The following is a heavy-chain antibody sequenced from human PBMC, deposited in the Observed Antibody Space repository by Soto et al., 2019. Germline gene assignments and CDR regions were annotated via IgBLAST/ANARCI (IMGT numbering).Heavy chain of an antibody. CDR3: ARDNYGDTYYFDY. Sequence: QVQLQESGPGLVKPSQTLSLTCTVSGGSISSGAYYWSWVRQPPGKGLEWIGYIYYSGSTYYNPSLKSRVTISVDTSKNQFSLKLSSVTATDTAVYYCARDNYGDTYYFDYCGQGTLVTVSS. CDR2: IYYSGST. CDR1: GGSISSGAYY. D-gene: IGHD4-17*01. V-gene: IGHV4-30-4*01. J-gene: IGHJ4*02.